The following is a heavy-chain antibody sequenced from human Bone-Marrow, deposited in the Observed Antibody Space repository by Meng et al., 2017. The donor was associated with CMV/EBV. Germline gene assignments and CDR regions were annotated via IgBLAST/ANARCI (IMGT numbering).Heavy chain of an antibody. CDR1: GGTFSSYA. D-gene: IGHD1-26*01. Sequence: SVKVSCKASGGTFSSYAISWVRQAPGQGLEWMGGIIPIFGTANYAQKFQGRVTITTDESTSTAYMELSSLRSEDTAAYYCARDKGGADYYYYGMDVWGQGTTVTVSS. J-gene: IGHJ6*02. CDR2: IIPIFGTA. V-gene: IGHV1-69*05. CDR3: ARDKGGADYYYYGMDV.